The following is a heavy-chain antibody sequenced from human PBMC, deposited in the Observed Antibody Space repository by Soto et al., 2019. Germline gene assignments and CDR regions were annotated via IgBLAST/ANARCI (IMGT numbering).Heavy chain of an antibody. CDR2: INPYNGNT. CDR1: GYTFTSYG. J-gene: IGHJ6*02. Sequence: ASVKVSCKASGYTFTSYGISWVRQAPGQGLEWMGWINPYNGNTGYAQKFQCRVTMTTNTSISTAYMELSSLRSEDTAVYYCARVYYYYGMDVWGQGTTVTVSS. CDR3: ARVYYYYGMDV. V-gene: IGHV1-8*02.